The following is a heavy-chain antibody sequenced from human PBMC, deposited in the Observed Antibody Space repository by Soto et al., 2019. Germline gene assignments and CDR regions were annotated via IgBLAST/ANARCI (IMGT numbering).Heavy chain of an antibody. Sequence: GGSLRLSCAASGFTFDDYTMHWVRQAPGKGLEWVSLISWDGGSTYYADSVKGRFTISRDNSKNSLYLQMNSLRTEDTALYYCAKDKGSSGPRYYFDYWGQGTLVTVSS. V-gene: IGHV3-43*01. CDR1: GFTFDDYT. CDR2: ISWDGGST. CDR3: AKDKGSSGPRYYFDY. D-gene: IGHD6-6*01. J-gene: IGHJ4*02.